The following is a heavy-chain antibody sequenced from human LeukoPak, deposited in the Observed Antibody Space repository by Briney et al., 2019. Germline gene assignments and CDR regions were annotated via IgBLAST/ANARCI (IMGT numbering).Heavy chain of an antibody. Sequence: PGGSLRLSCAASGFTFSSYATSWVRQAPGKGLEWVSGISGSGGNTYYADSVKGRFTISRDNSKNTLYLQMNSLRAEDTAVYYCAKETASGYGPFDFWGQGTMVTVSS. D-gene: IGHD3-22*01. CDR2: ISGSGGNT. CDR1: GFTFSSYA. CDR3: AKETASGYGPFDF. J-gene: IGHJ3*01. V-gene: IGHV3-23*01.